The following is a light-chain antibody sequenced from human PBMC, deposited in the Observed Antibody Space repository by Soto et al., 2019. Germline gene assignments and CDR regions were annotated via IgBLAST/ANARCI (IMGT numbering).Light chain of an antibody. J-gene: IGKJ4*01. CDR2: AAY. CDR1: QDISTY. V-gene: IGKV1-27*01. Sequence: DIQMTQAPSSLSASVGDRVTITCRARQDISTYLACYQQKPGKVPKLLISAAYTLQSGVPPRFSGSGSRTDFTLTISSLQPEEVATYYCQKYDNAPLTFGGGTKVEIK. CDR3: QKYDNAPLT.